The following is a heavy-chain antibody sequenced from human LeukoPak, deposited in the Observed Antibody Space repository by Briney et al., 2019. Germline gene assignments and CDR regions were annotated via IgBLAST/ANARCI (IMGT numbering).Heavy chain of an antibody. CDR1: GGSISSSSYY. V-gene: IGHV4-39*07. D-gene: IGHD3-22*01. Sequence: SETLSLPCTVSGGSISSSSYYWGWIRQPPGKGLEWLGSVYYRGFTYYNPSLKSRVIISVDTSANQFSLKLSSVTAADTAVYYCARVSEMIGHDAFDIWGQGTMVTVSS. CDR3: ARVSEMIGHDAFDI. J-gene: IGHJ3*02. CDR2: VYYRGFT.